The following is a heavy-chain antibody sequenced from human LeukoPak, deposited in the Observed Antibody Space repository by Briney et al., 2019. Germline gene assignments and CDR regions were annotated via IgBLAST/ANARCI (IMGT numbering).Heavy chain of an antibody. D-gene: IGHD3-9*01. CDR1: GYKFTNYW. CDR2: IYPGDSDT. V-gene: IGHV5-51*01. J-gene: IGHJ4*02. CDR3: ARRERYFDFDY. Sequence: RESLKISCKGSGYKFTNYWIGWVRQMPGKGLEWMGIIYPGDSDTTYSPSFQGQVTISADKSISTAYLQWSSLKASDTAMYYCARRERYFDFDYWGQGTLVTVSS.